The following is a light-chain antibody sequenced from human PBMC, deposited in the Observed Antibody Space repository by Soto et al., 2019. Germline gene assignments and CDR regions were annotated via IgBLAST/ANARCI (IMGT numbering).Light chain of an antibody. V-gene: IGLV2-14*01. CDR2: DAS. CDR1: SSDVGGYNY. J-gene: IGLJ1*01. Sequence: QSALTQPASVSGSPGQSITISCTGTSSDVGGYNYVSWYQQHPGKAPKLMIYDASNRPSGVSNHFSGSKSGNTASLTISGLQAEDEAEYYCSSYTSSRAAVFGTGTKLTVL. CDR3: SSYTSSRAAV.